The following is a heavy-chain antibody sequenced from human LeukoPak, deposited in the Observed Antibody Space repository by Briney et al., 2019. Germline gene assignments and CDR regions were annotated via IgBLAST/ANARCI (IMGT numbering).Heavy chain of an antibody. Sequence: LPGGSLRLSCAASGFIFGNYWMGWVRQAPGKGLEWVSGMSSSGNTTYYADSVKGRFTISRDNAKNTLYLQMNSLRAEDTAVYYCARGSLWFGISYYFDYWGQGTLVTVSS. J-gene: IGHJ4*02. CDR1: GFIFGNYW. V-gene: IGHV3-74*01. CDR3: ARGSLWFGISYYFDY. D-gene: IGHD3-10*01. CDR2: MSSSGNTT.